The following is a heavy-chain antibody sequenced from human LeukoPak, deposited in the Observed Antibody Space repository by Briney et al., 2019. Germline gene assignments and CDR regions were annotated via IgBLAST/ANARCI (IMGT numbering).Heavy chain of an antibody. J-gene: IGHJ4*02. D-gene: IGHD6-19*01. CDR2: IHQDGSDK. V-gene: IGHV3-7*01. CDR3: ARDSRITVAGFLDY. Sequence: GGSLRLSCAASGFTFSRCWMSWVRQAPGKGLEWVANIHQDGSDKYYVDSVKGRVTISRDNAKNSLYLQMNSLRAEDTAVYYCARDSRITVAGFLDYWGQGTLVTVSS. CDR1: GFTFSRCW.